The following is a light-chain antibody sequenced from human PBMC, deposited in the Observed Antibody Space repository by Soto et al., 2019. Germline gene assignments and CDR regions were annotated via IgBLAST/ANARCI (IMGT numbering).Light chain of an antibody. Sequence: EIVLTQSPGTLSLSPGERATLSCRASQSVSSYLAWYQQKPGQAPGLLIYDASNRATGIPARFSGSGSGTAFTLPISSLEPEDFAVYYCQQYINWPPITFGQGTRLEIK. CDR3: QQYINWPPIT. CDR2: DAS. J-gene: IGKJ5*01. CDR1: QSVSSY. V-gene: IGKV3-11*01.